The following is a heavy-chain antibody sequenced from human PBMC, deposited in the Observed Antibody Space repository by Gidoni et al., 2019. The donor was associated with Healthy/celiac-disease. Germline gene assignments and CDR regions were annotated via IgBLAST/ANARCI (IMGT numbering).Heavy chain of an antibody. CDR1: GWSFSGYY. D-gene: IGHD2-2*01. CDR3: ARGRLDIVVVPAATRWDFRFDP. V-gene: IGHV4-34*01. CDR2: INHSGST. J-gene: IGHJ5*02. Sequence: QVQLQQWGAGLLKPSETLSLTCAVYGWSFSGYYWSWIRQPPGKGLEWIGEINHSGSTNYNPSLKSRVTISVDTSKNQFSLKLSSVTAADTAVYYCARGRLDIVVVPAATRWDFRFDPWGQGTLVTVSS.